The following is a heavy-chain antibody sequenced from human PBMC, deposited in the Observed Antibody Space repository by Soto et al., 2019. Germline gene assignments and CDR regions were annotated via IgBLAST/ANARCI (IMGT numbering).Heavy chain of an antibody. CDR2: ISATGGGT. CDR3: AKDRRAGGNSAFYFDF. V-gene: IGHV3-23*01. CDR1: GFKFSNYA. Sequence: PGGSLRLSCAASGFKFSNYAMSFFGHAALKWLEWVSLISATGGGTYYADSVKGRFTISRDNSHNTLYLQVHSLTAEDTAVYYCAKDRRAGGNSAFYFDFWGQGAQVTVSS. J-gene: IGHJ4*02. D-gene: IGHD3-16*01.